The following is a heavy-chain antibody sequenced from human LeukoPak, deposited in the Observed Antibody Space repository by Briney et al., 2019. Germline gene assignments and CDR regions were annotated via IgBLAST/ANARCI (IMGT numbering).Heavy chain of an antibody. D-gene: IGHD4-17*01. Sequence: SETLSLTCTVSGGSISSGSYYWSWIRQPAGKGLEWIGRIYTSGSTNYNPSLKSRVTISVDTSKNQFSLKLSSVTAADTAVYYCARARGCGDYGVGYWGQGTLVTVSS. CDR1: GGSISSGSYY. CDR3: ARARGCGDYGVGY. V-gene: IGHV4-61*02. CDR2: IYTSGST. J-gene: IGHJ4*02.